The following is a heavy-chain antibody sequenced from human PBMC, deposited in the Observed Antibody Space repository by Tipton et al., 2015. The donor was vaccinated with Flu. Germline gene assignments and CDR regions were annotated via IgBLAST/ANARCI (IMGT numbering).Heavy chain of an antibody. CDR2: IFTSGNT. Sequence: TLSLTCTVSGGSISSDTYSWSWIRQPAGQGLEWIGRIFTSGNTTYNPSLNSPVTISVDTSKNQFSLKLSSVTAADTAVYYCTRGRGFCGGDCSNWFDPWGQGTLVTVSS. CDR1: GGSISSDTYS. D-gene: IGHD2-21*02. J-gene: IGHJ5*02. CDR3: TRGRGFCGGDCSNWFDP. V-gene: IGHV4-61*02.